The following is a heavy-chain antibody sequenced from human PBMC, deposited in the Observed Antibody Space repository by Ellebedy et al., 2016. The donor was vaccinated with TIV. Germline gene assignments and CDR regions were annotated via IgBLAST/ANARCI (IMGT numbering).Heavy chain of an antibody. D-gene: IGHD4-17*01. CDR1: GFTVSRNY. CDR3: AGRDNGGYPYFDF. J-gene: IGHJ4*02. V-gene: IGHV3-66*01. CDR2: IYSGGTT. Sequence: GESLKISCAASGFTVSRNYMSWVRQAPGKGLEWVSVIYSGGTTYYADSVKGRFTISRDNSKNTLYLQMNSLRVEDTALYYCAGRDNGGYPYFDFWGQGTLVTVSS.